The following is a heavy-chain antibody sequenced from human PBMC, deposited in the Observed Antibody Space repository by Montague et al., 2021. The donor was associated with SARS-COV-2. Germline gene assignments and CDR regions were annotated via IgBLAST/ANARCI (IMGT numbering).Heavy chain of an antibody. V-gene: IGHV3-30*04. J-gene: IGHJ4*02. CDR3: AREGALVDTPMMAFDY. CDR1: GFTFSSYT. CDR2: ISYGGSNA. D-gene: IGHD5-18*01. Sequence: SLRLSCAASGFTFSSYTMHWVRQAPGKGLEWVAIISYGGSNAYYADSVKGRFTVSRDNSKRTLYLEMDSPRAEDTAVYYCAREGALVDTPMMAFDYWGQGTLVTVSS.